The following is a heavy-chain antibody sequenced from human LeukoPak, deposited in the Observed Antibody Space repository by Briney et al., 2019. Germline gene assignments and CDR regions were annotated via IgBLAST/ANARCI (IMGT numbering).Heavy chain of an antibody. Sequence: ASVKVSCKASGYTFTCFYIHWVRQAPGQGLEWMGWINPNSGGTNYAQKFQDRVTMTRDTSISTAYMELSSLKSDGTAVYYCARPLTTSGWYFDLWGRGTLVTVSS. V-gene: IGHV1-2*02. J-gene: IGHJ2*01. CDR2: INPNSGGT. D-gene: IGHD1-14*01. CDR1: GYTFTCFY. CDR3: ARPLTTSGWYFDL.